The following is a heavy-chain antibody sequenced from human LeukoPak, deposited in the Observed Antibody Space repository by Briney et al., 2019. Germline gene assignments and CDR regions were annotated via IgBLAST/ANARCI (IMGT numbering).Heavy chain of an antibody. V-gene: IGHV3-23*01. CDR1: GFTFSRYA. J-gene: IGHJ6*02. D-gene: IGHD3-3*01. CDR3: AKAPLRFRMGYYGMDV. Sequence: GGSLRLSCAASGFTFSRYAMSWVRQAPGKGLEWVSAISGSGGSTYYADSVKGRFTISRDNSKNTLYLQMNSLRAEDTAVYYCAKAPLRFRMGYYGMDVWGQGTTVTVSS. CDR2: ISGSGGST.